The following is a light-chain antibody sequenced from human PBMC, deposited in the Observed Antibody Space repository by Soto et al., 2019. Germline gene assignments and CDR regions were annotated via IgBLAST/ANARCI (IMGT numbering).Light chain of an antibody. CDR2: SNC. J-gene: IGLJ1*01. Sequence: QSVLTQPPSASGTPGQRVTISCSGSSSNIESNTVTWYQQLPGTAPTLVIYSNCDRPSGVPDRFSGSTSGTSASLVIRGLQSEDEADYYCAAWDDILNGYVFGGGTKVTVL. V-gene: IGLV1-44*01. CDR1: SSNIESNT. CDR3: AAWDDILNGYV.